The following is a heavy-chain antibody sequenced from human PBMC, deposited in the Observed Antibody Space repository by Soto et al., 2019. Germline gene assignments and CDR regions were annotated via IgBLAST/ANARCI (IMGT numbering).Heavy chain of an antibody. V-gene: IGHV1-69*13. J-gene: IGHJ6*02. CDR3: ARVGRSGSYDPAHYYYYGMDV. D-gene: IGHD1-26*01. CDR2: IIPIFGTA. CDR1: GGTFSSYA. Sequence: ASVKVSCKASGGTFSSYAISWVRQAPGQGLEWMGGIIPIFGTANYAQKFQGRVTITADESTSTAYMELSSLRSEETAVYYCARVGRSGSYDPAHYYYYGMDVWGQGTTVTVSS.